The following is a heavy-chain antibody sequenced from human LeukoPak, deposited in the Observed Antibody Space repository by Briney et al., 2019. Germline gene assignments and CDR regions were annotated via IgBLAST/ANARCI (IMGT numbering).Heavy chain of an antibody. Sequence: SETLSLTCTVSGGSFSRYFWTWIRQTPGKGLEWIGYIDHSGSTNYSPSLQSRVTISIDTSKNQFSLKLNSVTAADTAVYYCAREYFSANYFFYYMDVWGTGTTVTVSS. V-gene: IGHV4-59*01. CDR3: AREYFSANYFFYYMDV. D-gene: IGHD3-3*01. J-gene: IGHJ6*03. CDR2: IDHSGST. CDR1: GGSFSRYF.